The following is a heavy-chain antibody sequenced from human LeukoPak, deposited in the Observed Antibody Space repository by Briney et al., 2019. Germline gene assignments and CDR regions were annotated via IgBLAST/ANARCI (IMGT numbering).Heavy chain of an antibody. J-gene: IGHJ4*02. CDR1: GFTFSDYY. Sequence: GGSLRLSCAASGFTFSDYYMSWIRQAPGKGLEWVSYISSSGSTIYYADSVKGRFTISRDNAKNSLYLQMNSLRAEDTAVYYCARDPTSVAAASTLDYWGQGTLVTVSS. CDR3: ARDPTSVAAASTLDY. D-gene: IGHD6-13*01. CDR2: ISSSGSTI. V-gene: IGHV3-11*01.